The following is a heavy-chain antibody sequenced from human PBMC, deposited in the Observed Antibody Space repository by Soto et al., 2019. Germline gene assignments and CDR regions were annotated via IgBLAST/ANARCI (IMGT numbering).Heavy chain of an antibody. CDR3: ARDDLGY. V-gene: IGHV4-34*01. CDR1: GGSFSGYY. Sequence: SETLSLTCAVYGGSFSGYYWTWIRQPPGKGLEWIGEINHSGSTNYNPSLKSRVTISVDTSKNQFSLKLSSVTAADTAVYYCARDDLGYWGQGTLVTVSS. J-gene: IGHJ4*02. CDR2: INHSGST.